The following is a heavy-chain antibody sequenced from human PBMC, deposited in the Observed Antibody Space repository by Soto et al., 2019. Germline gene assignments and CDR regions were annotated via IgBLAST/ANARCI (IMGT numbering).Heavy chain of an antibody. D-gene: IGHD3-9*01. CDR2: IYYSGST. Sequence: TSETLSLTCTVSGGSISSSSYYWGWIRQPPGKGLEWIGSIYYSGSTYYNPSLKSRVTISVDTSKNQFSLKLSSVTAADTAVYYCARHTDYDILTGYGYFDYWGQGTLVTVSS. V-gene: IGHV4-39*01. J-gene: IGHJ4*02. CDR3: ARHTDYDILTGYGYFDY. CDR1: GGSISSSSYY.